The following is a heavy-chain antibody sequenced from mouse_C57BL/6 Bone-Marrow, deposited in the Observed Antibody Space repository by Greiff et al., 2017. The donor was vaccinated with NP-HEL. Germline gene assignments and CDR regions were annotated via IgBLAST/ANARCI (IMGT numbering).Heavy chain of an antibody. CDR1: GFTFSSYT. V-gene: IGHV5-9*01. D-gene: IGHD1-1*01. J-gene: IGHJ2*01. CDR3: ARQATTDYFDY. CDR2: ISGGGGNT. Sequence: EVQVVESGGGLVKPGGSLKLSCAASGFTFSSYTMSWVRQTPEKRLEWVATISGGGGNTYYPDSVKGRYTISRDNAKKTLYLQMSSLRSEDTALYYCARQATTDYFDYWGQGTTLTVSS.